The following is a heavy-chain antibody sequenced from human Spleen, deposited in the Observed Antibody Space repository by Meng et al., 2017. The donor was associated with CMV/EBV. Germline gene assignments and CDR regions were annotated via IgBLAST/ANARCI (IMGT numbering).Heavy chain of an antibody. J-gene: IGHJ4*03. CDR3: AREIVTTLDY. CDR2: IYYSGST. V-gene: IGHV4-30-4*08. D-gene: IGHD4-11*01. CDR1: GGSISSADFY. Sequence: SETLSLTCTVSGGSISSADFYWSWIRQPPGKGLEWIGYIYYSGSTYYNPSLKSRVSISVDTSKNQFSLKVSSVTAADTAVYYCAREIVTTLDYWGQGTTVTVSS.